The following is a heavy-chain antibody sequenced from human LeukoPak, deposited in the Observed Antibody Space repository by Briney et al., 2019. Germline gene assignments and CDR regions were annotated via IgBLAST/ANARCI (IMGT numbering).Heavy chain of an antibody. J-gene: IGHJ4*02. V-gene: IGHV3-30*18. Sequence: GGSLRLSCAASGFTLSTYGMHWVRQAPGKGLEWVAVISYDGSIGYYADSVKGRFTISRDNSRNTLYLQMNSLRAEDTAVYYCAKSPVTTGLDFWGQGTLVTVAS. CDR3: AKSPVTTGLDF. D-gene: IGHD1/OR15-1a*01. CDR1: GFTLSTYG. CDR2: ISYDGSIG.